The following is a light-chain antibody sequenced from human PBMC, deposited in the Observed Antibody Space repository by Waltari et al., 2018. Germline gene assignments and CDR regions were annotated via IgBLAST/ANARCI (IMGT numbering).Light chain of an antibody. CDR3: QQGYNTPRT. CDR1: QGISSW. V-gene: IGKV1-12*01. CDR2: AAS. Sequence: DIQMTQSPSSLSASVGDKVTIPSRASQGISSWLAWYQQKTGKAPKLLIYAASSLQSGVPSRFSGSGSGTDYTLTISSLQPEDFATYYCQQGYNTPRTFGQGTKVEIK. J-gene: IGKJ1*01.